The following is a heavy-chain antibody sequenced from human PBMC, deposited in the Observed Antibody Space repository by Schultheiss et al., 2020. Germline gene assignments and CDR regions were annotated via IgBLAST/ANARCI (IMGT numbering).Heavy chain of an antibody. D-gene: IGHD3-10*01. V-gene: IGHV1-2*02. J-gene: IGHJ4*02. CDR3: AREGVPKARDY. CDR2: INSNSGAT. Sequence: ASVKVSCKASGGTFSSYTISWVRQAPGHGLEWMGYINSNSGATRYAQKLQGRVTMTRDTSISTAYMELSRLTSDDTAVYYCAREGVPKARDYWGQGTLVTVYS. CDR1: GGTFSSYT.